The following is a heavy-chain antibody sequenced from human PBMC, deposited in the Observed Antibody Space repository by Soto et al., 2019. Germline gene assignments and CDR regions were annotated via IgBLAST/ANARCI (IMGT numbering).Heavy chain of an antibody. J-gene: IGHJ4*02. V-gene: IGHV3-30*18. D-gene: IGHD3-10*01. Sequence: QVQLVESGGGVVQPGRSLRLSCAASGFTFSTYGMHWVRQAPGKGLEWVTVISYDGSNKYYADSVKGRFTISRDNSKNALFEQMNSLRAEDTAVYYCVKDMIYYGSGGQAFDYWGQGTLVTVSS. CDR3: VKDMIYYGSGGQAFDY. CDR1: GFTFSTYG. CDR2: ISYDGSNK.